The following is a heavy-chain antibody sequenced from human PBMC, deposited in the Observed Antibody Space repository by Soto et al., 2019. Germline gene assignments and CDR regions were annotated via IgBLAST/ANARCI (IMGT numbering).Heavy chain of an antibody. V-gene: IGHV4-59*01. CDR2: IYYSGST. Sequence: SETLSLTCTDSGGSISSYYWSCIRQPPGKGLEWIGYIYYSGSTNYNPSLKSRVTISVDTSKNQFSLKLSSVTAADTAVYYCERAKGGYGSFAFDIWGQGTMVTVSS. CDR1: GGSISSYY. CDR3: ERAKGGYGSFAFDI. J-gene: IGHJ3*02. D-gene: IGHD5-12*01.